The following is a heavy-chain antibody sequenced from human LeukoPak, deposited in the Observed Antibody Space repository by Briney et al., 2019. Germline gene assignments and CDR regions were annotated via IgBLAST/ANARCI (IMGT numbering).Heavy chain of an antibody. D-gene: IGHD2-2*01. CDR2: IIPILGIA. CDR3: ARDGYCSSTSCLGRDYYYGMDV. V-gene: IGHV1-69*04. CDR1: GGTFSSYA. J-gene: IGHJ6*02. Sequence: GASVTVSCKASGGTFSSYAISWVRQAPGQGLEWMGRIIPILGIANYAQKLQGRVTITADKSTSTAYMELSSLRSEDTAVYYCARDGYCSSTSCLGRDYYYGMDVWGQGTTVTVSS.